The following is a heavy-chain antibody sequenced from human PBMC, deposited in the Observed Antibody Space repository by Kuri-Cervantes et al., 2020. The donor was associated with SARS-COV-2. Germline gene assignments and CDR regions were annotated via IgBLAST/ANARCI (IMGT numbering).Heavy chain of an antibody. CDR2: ISSSSSYI. V-gene: IGHV3-21*01. D-gene: IGHD2-2*02. Sequence: GESLKTPFGAPGFTFSSYSMNRVRQASGKGLEWVLYISSSSSYIYYADSVKGRFTNSRENAKNSLYLQMNSLRAEDTAVYYCARVLDVVPAAIGVGYWGQGTLVTVSS. CDR1: GFTFSSYS. J-gene: IGHJ4*02. CDR3: ARVLDVVPAAIGVGY.